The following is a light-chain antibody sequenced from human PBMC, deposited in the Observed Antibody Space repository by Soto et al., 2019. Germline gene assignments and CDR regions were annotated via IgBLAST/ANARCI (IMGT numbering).Light chain of an antibody. CDR3: QQYNNWPRT. V-gene: IGKV3-11*01. CDR1: QTVDNF. CDR2: DAT. Sequence: EIVLTQSPVIVSLSPVERATLSCRASQTVDNFLAWYQLKPGKAPRLLIYDATKRASGIPVRFTGSGSGTDFILTISNIEAGDVAIYYCQQYNNWPRTFGQGTKVDI. J-gene: IGKJ1*01.